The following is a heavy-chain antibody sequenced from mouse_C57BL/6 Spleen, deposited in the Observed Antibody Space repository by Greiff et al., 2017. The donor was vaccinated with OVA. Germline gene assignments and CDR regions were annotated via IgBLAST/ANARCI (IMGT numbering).Heavy chain of an antibody. V-gene: IGHV2-6*01. D-gene: IGHD3-2*02. Sequence: VMLVESGPGLVAPSQSLSITCTVSGFSLTSYGVDWVRQSPGKGLEWLGVIWGVGSTNYNSALKSRLSISKDNSKSQVFLKMNSLQTDDTAMYYCASSDSSGYVPFAYWGQGTLVTVSA. CDR3: ASSDSSGYVPFAY. CDR2: IWGVGST. CDR1: GFSLTSYG. J-gene: IGHJ3*01.